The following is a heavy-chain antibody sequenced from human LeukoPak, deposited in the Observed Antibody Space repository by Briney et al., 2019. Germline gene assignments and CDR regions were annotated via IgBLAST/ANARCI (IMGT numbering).Heavy chain of an antibody. V-gene: IGHV3-30*02. CDR2: IGNDGTNR. CDR3: AKSWSGYYHYYMDV. Sequence: GGSLRLSCAASGFSFRNYAMHWVRQAPGKGLEWVASIGNDGTNRNHVDSVKGRFTISRDNSKNTVFLQMDSLRPEDTAIYYCAKSWSGYYHYYMDVWGTGTTVTVSS. J-gene: IGHJ6*03. D-gene: IGHD3-3*01. CDR1: GFSFRNYA.